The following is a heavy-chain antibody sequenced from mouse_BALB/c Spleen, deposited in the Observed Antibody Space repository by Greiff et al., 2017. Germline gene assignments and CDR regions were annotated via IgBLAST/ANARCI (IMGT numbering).Heavy chain of an antibody. CDR3: ARVYQSRYWYFDV. D-gene: IGHD2-1*01. V-gene: IGHV3-5*02. CDR1: GISITTGNYR. Sequence: EVQLQESGPGLVKPSQTVSLTCTVTGISITTGNYRWSWIRQFPGNKLKWIGYIYYSGTITYNPSLTSRTTITRATSKNQFFLEMNSLTAEDTATYYCARVYQSRYWYFDVWGAGTTVTVSS. CDR2: IYYSGTI. J-gene: IGHJ1*01.